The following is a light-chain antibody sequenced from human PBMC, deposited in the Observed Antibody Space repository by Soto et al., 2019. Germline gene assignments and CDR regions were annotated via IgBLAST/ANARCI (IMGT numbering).Light chain of an antibody. J-gene: IGKJ5*01. CDR1: QGIAND. V-gene: IGKV1-17*01. Sequence: DIQMTQSPSSLSASVGDIVTITCRASQGIANDVGWYQQKPGKVPKRLIYAASSLQSGVPSRLSGSGSGTNFTPNIRTLQNEDFATYSCLQHNSHPITFGHGTRLEIK. CDR2: AAS. CDR3: LQHNSHPIT.